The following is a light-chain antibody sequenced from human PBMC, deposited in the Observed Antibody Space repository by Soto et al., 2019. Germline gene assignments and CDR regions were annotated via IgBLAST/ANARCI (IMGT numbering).Light chain of an antibody. CDR1: QSVSAY. CDR2: DAS. Sequence: EIVLTQSPATLSLSPGERATLSCRASQSVSAYLAWYQQQPGQPPSILIYDASNRATGIPGRFSGSGSGTDCTLPISRLEPEDFSVYYCQQRGNWPRTFGQGTKVDIK. CDR3: QQRGNWPRT. V-gene: IGKV3-11*01. J-gene: IGKJ1*01.